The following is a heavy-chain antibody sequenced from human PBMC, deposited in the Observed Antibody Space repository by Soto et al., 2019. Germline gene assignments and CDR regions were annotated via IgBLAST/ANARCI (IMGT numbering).Heavy chain of an antibody. CDR2: IYYSGNT. CDR1: GDSIRSPNYY. J-gene: IGHJ3*01. V-gene: IGHV4-30-4*01. Sequence: QERLQESGPGLLKPSETLSLTCTVSGDSIRSPNYYWNWIRQPPGKGLEWMGCIYYSGNTYLNPSLSSRVTLSTDTSRKEFSLKLSSVTAADTAVYYCARAEYSSLAADAFDLWGQGTLVTVSS. D-gene: IGHD6-19*01. CDR3: ARAEYSSLAADAFDL.